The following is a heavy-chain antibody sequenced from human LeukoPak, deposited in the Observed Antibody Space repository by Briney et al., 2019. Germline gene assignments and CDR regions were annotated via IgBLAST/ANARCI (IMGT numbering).Heavy chain of an antibody. CDR3: ARGPWAYYDILTGPFDY. D-gene: IGHD3-9*01. CDR1: GFTFSSYA. CDR2: ISSNGGST. V-gene: IGHV3-64*01. Sequence: PGGSLRLSCAASGFTFSSYAMHWVRHAPGTGLEYDSAISSNGGSTYYANSVKGRFTISRDNPKNTLYRQMGSLRSEDMAVYYCARGPWAYYDILTGPFDYWGQGTLVTVSS. J-gene: IGHJ4*02.